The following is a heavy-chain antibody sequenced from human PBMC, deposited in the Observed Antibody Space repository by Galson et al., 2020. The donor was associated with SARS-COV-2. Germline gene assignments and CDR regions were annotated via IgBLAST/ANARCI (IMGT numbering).Heavy chain of an antibody. V-gene: IGHV4-4*07. D-gene: IGHD5-18*01. J-gene: IGHJ2*01. CDR1: GGSISSYY. Sequence: PSETLSLTCTVSGGSISSYYWSWIRQPAGKGLEWIGRIYTSGSTNYNPSLKSRVTMSVDTSKNQFSLKLSSVTAADTAVYYCARDFRDSYGYPWYFDLWGRGTLVTVSS. CDR2: IYTSGST. CDR3: ARDFRDSYGYPWYFDL.